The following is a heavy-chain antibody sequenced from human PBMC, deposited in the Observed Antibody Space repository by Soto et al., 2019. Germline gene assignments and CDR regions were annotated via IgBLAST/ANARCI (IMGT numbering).Heavy chain of an antibody. CDR1: GGSISTSNW. CDR3: TRSYYGDSNPQYIDF. D-gene: IGHD4-17*01. CDR2: ILHSGST. Sequence: SETLSLTCAGSGGSISTSNWWNWVRQSPDKGLEWIGQILHSGSTNYNPSLKTRVTMFVDKSKNQVSLQLTSVIAADTAFYFCTRSYYGDSNPQYIDFWGQGALVTVSS. V-gene: IGHV4-4*02. J-gene: IGHJ4*02.